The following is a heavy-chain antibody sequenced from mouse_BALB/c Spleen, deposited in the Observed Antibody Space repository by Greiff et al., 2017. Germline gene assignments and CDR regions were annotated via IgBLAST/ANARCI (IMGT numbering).Heavy chain of an antibody. J-gene: IGHJ4*01. D-gene: IGHD1-3*01. CDR1: GFNFKDTY. CDR2: IEPANGNT. Sequence: EVQLQQSGAELVKPGASVKLSCTASGFNFKDTYMHWVKQRPEQGLEWIGRIEPANGNTKYDPKFQGKATITADTSSNTAYLQLSSLTSEDTAVYYCARDILAMGYWGQEASDTVSS. V-gene: IGHV14-3*02. CDR3: ARDILAMGY.